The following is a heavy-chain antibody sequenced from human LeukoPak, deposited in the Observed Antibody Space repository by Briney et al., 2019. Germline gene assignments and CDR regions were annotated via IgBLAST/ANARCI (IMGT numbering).Heavy chain of an antibody. J-gene: IGHJ4*02. D-gene: IGHD6-6*01. CDR3: ASREHHVLRTPGDY. V-gene: IGHV4-39*01. CDR2: ISHTGTT. Sequence: SETLSLTCTVSGGSITISDYYWGWIRLPPGKGLEWIGTISHTGTTYYNPSLQSRVTISVDKSKNQFSLKLSSVTAADTAVYYCASREHHVLRTPGDYWGQGTLVTVSS. CDR1: GGSITISDYY.